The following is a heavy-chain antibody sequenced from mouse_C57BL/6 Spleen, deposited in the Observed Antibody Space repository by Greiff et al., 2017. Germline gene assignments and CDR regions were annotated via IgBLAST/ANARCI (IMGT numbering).Heavy chain of an antibody. V-gene: IGHV1-69*01. Sequence: VQLQQPGAELVMPGASVKLSCKASGYTFTSYWMHWVKQRPGQGLEWIGEIDPSDSYTNYNQKFKGKSTLTVDNSSSTAYMQLSSLTSEDSAVYDCARSHYDPAWFAYWGQGTLVTVSA. CDR1: GYTFTSYW. CDR2: IDPSDSYT. J-gene: IGHJ3*01. CDR3: ARSHYDPAWFAY. D-gene: IGHD2-3*01.